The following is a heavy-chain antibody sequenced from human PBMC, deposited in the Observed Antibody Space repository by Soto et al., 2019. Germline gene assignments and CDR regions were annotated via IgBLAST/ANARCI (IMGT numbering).Heavy chain of an antibody. CDR3: AKSQGGSSSLDTSYYYYYGMDV. Sequence: QVQLVQSGAEVKKPGSSVKVSCKAPGGTFSSYAISWVRQAPGQGLEWRGGIIPIFGTANYAQKFQGQFPITAAESTSTGYRKLRSLGSGDTAVYYWAKSQGGSSSLDTSYYYYYGMDVWGQGTRVTVSS. V-gene: IGHV1-69*01. CDR2: IIPIFGTA. CDR1: GGTFSSYA. D-gene: IGHD2-15*01. J-gene: IGHJ6*02.